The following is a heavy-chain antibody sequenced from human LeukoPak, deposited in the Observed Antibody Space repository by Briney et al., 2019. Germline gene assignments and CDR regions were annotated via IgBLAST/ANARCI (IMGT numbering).Heavy chain of an antibody. CDR2: INPNSGGT. J-gene: IGHJ6*03. V-gene: IGHV1-2*02. Sequence: ASVKVSCKASGYTFTGYYMHWVRQAPGQGLEWMGWINPNSGGTNYAQKFQGRVTMTRDTSISTAYMELSRLRSDDTAVYYCASSIYGDYAYYYYMDVWGKGTTVTVSS. CDR3: ASSIYGDYAYYYYMDV. D-gene: IGHD4-17*01. CDR1: GYTFTGYY.